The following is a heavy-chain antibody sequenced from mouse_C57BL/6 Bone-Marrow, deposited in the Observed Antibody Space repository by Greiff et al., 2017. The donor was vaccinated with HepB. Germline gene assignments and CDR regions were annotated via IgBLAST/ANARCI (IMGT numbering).Heavy chain of an antibody. CDR1: GFTFSSYG. Sequence: EVMLVESGGDLVKPGGSLKLSCAASGFTFSSYGMSWVRQTPDKRLEWVATISSGGSYTYYPDSVKGRFTISRDNAKNTLYLQMSSLKSEDTAMYYCARQRTHTVGGGQGTLVTVSA. CDR3: ARQRTHTVG. V-gene: IGHV5-6*01. CDR2: ISSGGSYT. D-gene: IGHD5-1-1*01. J-gene: IGHJ3*01.